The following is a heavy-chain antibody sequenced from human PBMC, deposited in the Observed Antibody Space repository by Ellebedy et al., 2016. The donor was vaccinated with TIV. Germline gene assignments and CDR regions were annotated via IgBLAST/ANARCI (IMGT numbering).Heavy chain of an antibody. CDR2: INHSGST. D-gene: IGHD3-10*01. CDR1: GASIRSYY. CDR3: ARKYYYGSGSYWGSYYYYYYMDV. J-gene: IGHJ6*03. Sequence: SETLSLTXTVSGASIRSYYWSWIRQPPGKGLEWIGEINHSGSTNYNPSLKSRVTISVDTSKNQFSLKLSSVTAADTAVYYCARKYYYGSGSYWGSYYYYYYMDVWGKGTTVTVSS. V-gene: IGHV4-34*01.